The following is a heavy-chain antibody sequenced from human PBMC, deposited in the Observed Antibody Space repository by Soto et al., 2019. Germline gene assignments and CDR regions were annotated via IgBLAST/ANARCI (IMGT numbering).Heavy chain of an antibody. CDR2: IYYIGNT. CDR1: GGSISNYY. V-gene: IGHV4-59*01. CDR3: ARPPQAGWAFDV. Sequence: TLSLTCTVSGGSISNYYWSWIRQPPGKGLEWIGYIYYIGNTNYNPSLKSRVTISADTSKNQLSLKVSSVTAADTAVYFCARPPQAGWAFDVWGQGKMVTVSS. J-gene: IGHJ3*01.